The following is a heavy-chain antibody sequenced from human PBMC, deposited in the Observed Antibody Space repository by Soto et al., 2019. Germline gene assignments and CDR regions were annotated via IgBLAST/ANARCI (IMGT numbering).Heavy chain of an antibody. D-gene: IGHD6-19*01. V-gene: IGHV4-39*01. CDR3: ASLGDSSGSNWFDP. J-gene: IGHJ5*02. Sequence: PSETLSLTCTVSGGSISSSSYYWGWIRQPPGKGLEWIGSIYYSGSTYYNPSLKSRVTISVDTSKNQFSLKLSSVTAADTAVYYCASLGDSSGSNWFDPWGQGTLVTVSS. CDR1: GGSISSSSYY. CDR2: IYYSGST.